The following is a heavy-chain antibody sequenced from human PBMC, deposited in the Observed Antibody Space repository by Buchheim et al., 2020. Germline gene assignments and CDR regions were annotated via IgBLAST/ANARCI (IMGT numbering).Heavy chain of an antibody. CDR1: GFTFSSYE. CDR2: ISSSGSTI. J-gene: IGHJ6*02. V-gene: IGHV3-48*03. CDR3: ARDRPICSSTSCYSDYYYYYGMDV. Sequence: EVQLVESGGGLVQPGGSLRLSCAASGFTFSSYEMNWVRQAPGKGLEWVSYISSSGSTIYYADSVKGRFTISRDNAKNSLYLQMNSLRAEDTAVYYCARDRPICSSTSCYSDYYYYYGMDVWGQGTT. D-gene: IGHD2-2*01.